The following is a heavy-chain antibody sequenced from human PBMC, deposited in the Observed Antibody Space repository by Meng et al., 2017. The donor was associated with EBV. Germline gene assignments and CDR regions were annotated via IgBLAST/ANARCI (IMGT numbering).Heavy chain of an antibody. CDR1: GGAFSSYA. V-gene: IGHV1-69*06. J-gene: IGHJ4*02. D-gene: IGHD6-13*01. Sequence: QEHRVQSCAEELIPAPSVMVSCKASGGAFSSYAISWVRQAPGQGLEWMRRIIPIFGTANYAQKFQGRVTITADKSTSTAYMELSSLRSEDTAVYYCARAEIAAAGRLDYWGQGTLVTVSS. CDR2: IIPIFGTA. CDR3: ARAEIAAAGRLDY.